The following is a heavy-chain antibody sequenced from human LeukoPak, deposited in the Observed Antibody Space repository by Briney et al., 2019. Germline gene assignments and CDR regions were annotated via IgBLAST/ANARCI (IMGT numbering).Heavy chain of an antibody. Sequence: GGSLRLSCTASGLIFTDYYMSWIRQAPGKGLEWVSYISSSGSTIYYADSVRGRFTISRDNAKNSLHLQMSSLRAEDTAVYYCAREGYDLWSGHNVGGVDYWGQGTLVTVSS. CDR1: GLIFTDYY. D-gene: IGHD3-3*01. CDR2: ISSSGSTI. CDR3: AREGYDLWSGHNVGGVDY. V-gene: IGHV3-11*04. J-gene: IGHJ4*02.